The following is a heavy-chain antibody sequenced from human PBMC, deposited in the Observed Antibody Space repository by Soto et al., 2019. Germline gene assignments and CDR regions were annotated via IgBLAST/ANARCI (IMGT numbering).Heavy chain of an antibody. V-gene: IGHV3-23*01. CDR3: AKLPVSRFGVFKVYYFDY. J-gene: IGHJ4*02. CDR2: ISGSGGTT. D-gene: IGHD3-10*01. CDR1: GFTFSNYA. Sequence: GGSLRLSCAASGFTFSNYAMTWVRQAPGKGLEWVSVISGSGGTTYYADSVKGRFTISRDNSKNTLYLQLNSLRAEDTAVYYCAKLPVSRFGVFKVYYFDYWGRGTLVTVSS.